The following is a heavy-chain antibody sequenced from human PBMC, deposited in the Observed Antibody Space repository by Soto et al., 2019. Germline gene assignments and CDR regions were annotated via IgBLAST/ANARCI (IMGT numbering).Heavy chain of an antibody. D-gene: IGHD1-1*01. CDR3: ARDRANSPDFFDF. CDR2: IYDIGST. Sequence: PSETPSLTRTVSGGSISSDDYYWSWIRQPPGKGLEWLGYIYDIGSTSYSPSLESRITISIDTSKNQFSLKLRSVSAADTAVYYCARDRANSPDFFDFWGQGTQVTVSS. J-gene: IGHJ4*02. CDR1: GGSISSDDYY. V-gene: IGHV4-30-4*01.